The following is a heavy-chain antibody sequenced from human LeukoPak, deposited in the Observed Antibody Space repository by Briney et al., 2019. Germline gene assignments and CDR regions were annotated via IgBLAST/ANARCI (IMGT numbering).Heavy chain of an antibody. D-gene: IGHD3-22*01. V-gene: IGHV3-23*01. CDR3: AKGYYDSSGYWYYFDY. Sequence: PGESLRLSCAASGFTFSSYAMSWVRQAPGKGLEWVSAISGSGGSTYYADSVKGRFTISRDNSKNTLYLQMNSLRAEDTAVYYCAKGYYDSSGYWYYFDYWGQGTLVTVSS. J-gene: IGHJ4*02. CDR1: GFTFSSYA. CDR2: ISGSGGST.